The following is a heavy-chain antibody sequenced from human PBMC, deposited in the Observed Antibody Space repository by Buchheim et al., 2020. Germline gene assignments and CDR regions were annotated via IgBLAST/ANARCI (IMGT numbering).Heavy chain of an antibody. V-gene: IGHV3-49*03. D-gene: IGHD6-6*01. CDR2: IRSKVYGGTI. Sequence: EVKLVESGGGLVQPGRSLRLSCTSSGFTVTDYALSWFRQAPGKGPEWVSLIRSKVYGGTIEYAASVKGRFTISTEDSKGIVYLQMDSLKIEDTAVYYCTRSRPARLLYYYGMDVWGQGTT. CDR1: GFTVTDYA. CDR3: TRSRPARLLYYYGMDV. J-gene: IGHJ6*02.